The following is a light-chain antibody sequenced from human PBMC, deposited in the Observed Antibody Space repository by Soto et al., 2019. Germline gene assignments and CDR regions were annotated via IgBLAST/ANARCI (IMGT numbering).Light chain of an antibody. CDR2: EVS. Sequence: QSALTQLASVSGSPVQSITISCTGTSSDVGGYNYVSWYQQHPGKAPKLMIYEVSNRPSGVSNRFSGSKSGNTASLTISGLQAEDEADYYCCSYAGSFTLYVFGAGTKVTVL. CDR3: CSYAGSFTLYV. V-gene: IGLV2-14*01. CDR1: SSDVGGYNY. J-gene: IGLJ1*01.